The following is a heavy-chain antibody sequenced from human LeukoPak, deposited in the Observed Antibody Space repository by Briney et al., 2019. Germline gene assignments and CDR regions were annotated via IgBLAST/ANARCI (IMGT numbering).Heavy chain of an antibody. CDR2: ITSTGGST. J-gene: IGHJ4*02. CDR3: VGYYSGSGNYYSDY. CDR1: GLTFSAYA. D-gene: IGHD3-10*01. Sequence: GGSLRLSCSASGLTFSAYAMHWVRQAPGKGLEYVSAITSTGGSTYYADSVKGRFTISRDNSKNTLHLQMSSLRAEDTAVYYCVGYYSGSGNYYSDYWGQGTLVTVSS. V-gene: IGHV3-64D*06.